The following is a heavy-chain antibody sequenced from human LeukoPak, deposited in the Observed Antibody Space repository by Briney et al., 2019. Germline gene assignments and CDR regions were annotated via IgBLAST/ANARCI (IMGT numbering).Heavy chain of an antibody. J-gene: IGHJ6*02. CDR3: ARSYYYDSSGYYSYYYGMDV. Sequence: GGSLRLSCAASGFTFNTYTMNWVRQAPGKGLEWVSYISGSSGIIDYADSVRGRFTISRDNAKNSLYLQMNSLRAEDTAVYYCARSYYYDSSGYYSYYYGMDVWGQGTTVTVSS. V-gene: IGHV3-48*01. D-gene: IGHD3-22*01. CDR2: ISGSSGII. CDR1: GFTFNTYT.